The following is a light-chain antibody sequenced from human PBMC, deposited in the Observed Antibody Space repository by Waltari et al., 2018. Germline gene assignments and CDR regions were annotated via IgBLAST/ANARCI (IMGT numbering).Light chain of an antibody. Sequence: QSALTQPPSVSGSPGQSITISCTGTSSDVGGYNYVSWYQQHPGKAPKLIIYDVPNRPSGVSNRCSCAKSGNTASLTISGLQAEDEADYYCSSYMDTTTLELFGGGTSLTVL. V-gene: IGLV2-14*03. J-gene: IGLJ2*01. CDR1: SSDVGGYNY. CDR3: SSYMDTTTLEL. CDR2: DVP.